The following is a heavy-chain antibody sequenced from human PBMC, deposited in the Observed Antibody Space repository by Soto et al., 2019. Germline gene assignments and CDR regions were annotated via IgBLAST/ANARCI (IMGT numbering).Heavy chain of an antibody. D-gene: IGHD5-18*01. CDR2: ISYDGSNK. Sequence: GSLRLSCAASGFTFSSYAMHWVRQAPGKGLEWVAVISYDGSNKYYADSVKGRFTISRDNSKNTLYLQMNSLRAEDTAVYYCARDYRRYSYGSRYYYYGMDVWGQGTTVTVSS. J-gene: IGHJ6*02. CDR1: GFTFSSYA. CDR3: ARDYRRYSYGSRYYYYGMDV. V-gene: IGHV3-30-3*01.